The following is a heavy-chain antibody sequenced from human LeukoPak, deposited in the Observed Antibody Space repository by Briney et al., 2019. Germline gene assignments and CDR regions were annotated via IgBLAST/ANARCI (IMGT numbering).Heavy chain of an antibody. Sequence: GGSLRLSCAASGFTFSDHYMDWVRQAPGKGLEWVGRTRNKANSYTTEYAASVKGRFTISRDDSKNSLYLQMNSLKTEDTAVYYCATEKGFDAFDIWGQGTMVTVSS. V-gene: IGHV3-72*01. CDR1: GFTFSDHY. CDR3: ATEKGFDAFDI. J-gene: IGHJ3*02. CDR2: TRNKANSYTT.